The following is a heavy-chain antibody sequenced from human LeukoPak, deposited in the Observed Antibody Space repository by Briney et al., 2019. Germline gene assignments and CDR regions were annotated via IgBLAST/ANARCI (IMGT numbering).Heavy chain of an antibody. CDR1: GFTFSDHI. J-gene: IGHJ2*01. CDR2: IRSGGTTI. CDR3: ARIPAWLGAFGYFDV. D-gene: IGHD3-10*01. Sequence: GGSLGLSCAASGFTFSDHIMNWVRQLPGKGLEWVSYIRSGGTTIYYADSVKGRFTISRDNAKNSLYLQMNSLRAEDTAVYFCARIPAWLGAFGYFDVWGRGTLVTVSS. V-gene: IGHV3-11*01.